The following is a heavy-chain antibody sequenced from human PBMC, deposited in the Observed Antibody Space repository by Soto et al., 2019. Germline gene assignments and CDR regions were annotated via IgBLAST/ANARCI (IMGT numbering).Heavy chain of an antibody. Sequence: PGGSLRLSCAASGFTFSSYAMSWVRQAPGKGLEWVSAISGSGGSTYYAGSVKGRFTISRDNSKNTLYLQMNSLRAEDTAVYYCAKKMERLYYFDYWGQGTLVTVSS. CDR1: GFTFSSYA. CDR3: AKKMERLYYFDY. CDR2: ISGSGGST. V-gene: IGHV3-23*01. D-gene: IGHD1-1*01. J-gene: IGHJ4*02.